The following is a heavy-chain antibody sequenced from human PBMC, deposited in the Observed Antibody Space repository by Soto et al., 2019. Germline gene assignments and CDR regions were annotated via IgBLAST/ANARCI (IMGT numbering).Heavy chain of an antibody. CDR1: GGSISNYY. V-gene: IGHV4-59*01. D-gene: IGHD2-21*02. CDR3: ARDAPTGYGGNSIEYYYGMDV. CDR2: IYYSGSA. Sequence: PSETLSLTCTVSGGSISNYYWSWLRQPPGKGLEWIGYIYYSGSASYNPSLKSRVSMSVDTSKNQFSLKLTSVTAADTAVFYCARDAPTGYGGNSIEYYYGMDVWGQGTTVT. J-gene: IGHJ6*02.